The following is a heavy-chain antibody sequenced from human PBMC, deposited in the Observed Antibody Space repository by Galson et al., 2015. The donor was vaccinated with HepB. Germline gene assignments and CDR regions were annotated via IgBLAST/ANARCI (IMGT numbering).Heavy chain of an antibody. J-gene: IGHJ3*02. CDR1: GDSISSGDYF. CDR2: IYHSGSA. V-gene: IGHV4-30-4*01. D-gene: IGHD2-15*01. CDR3: ASEVVVAGDWDDGFDI. Sequence: LSLTCTVSGDSISSGDYFWSWIRQAPGKGLEWIGYIYHSGSAYYNPSLKSRLTISIDTSKNQFSLKLSAVTAADTGVYYCASEVVVAGDWDDGFDIWGQGTKVAVSS.